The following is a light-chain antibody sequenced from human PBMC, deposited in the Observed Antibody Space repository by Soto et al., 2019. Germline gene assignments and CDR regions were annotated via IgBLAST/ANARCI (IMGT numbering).Light chain of an antibody. V-gene: IGLV1-40*01. CDR2: GNS. CDR3: QSYDSSLSGWV. Sequence: QLVLTQPPSVSGAPGQRVTIYCTGSSSNIGAGYDVHWYQQLPGTAPKLLIYGNSNRPSGVPDRFSGSKSGTSASLAITGLRAEDEADYYCQSYDSSLSGWVFGGGTKLTVL. CDR1: SSNIGAGYD. J-gene: IGLJ3*02.